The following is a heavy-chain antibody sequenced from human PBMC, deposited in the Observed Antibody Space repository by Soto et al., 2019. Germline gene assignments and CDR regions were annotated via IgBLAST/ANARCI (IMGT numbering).Heavy chain of an antibody. D-gene: IGHD2-8*01. CDR3: ARAKVSDDAFDI. CDR2: IIPILGIA. V-gene: IGHV1-69*02. Sequence: GASVKVSCKASGGTFSSYTISWVRQAPGQGLEWMGRIIPILGIANYAQKFQGRVTITADKSTSTAYMELSSLRSEDTAVYYCARAKVSDDAFDIWGQGTMVTVSS. J-gene: IGHJ3*02. CDR1: GGTFSSYT.